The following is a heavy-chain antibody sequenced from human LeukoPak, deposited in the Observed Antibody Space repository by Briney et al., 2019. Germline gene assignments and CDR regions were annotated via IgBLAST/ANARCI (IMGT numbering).Heavy chain of an antibody. CDR3: ARTDYGDRRSSF. D-gene: IGHD4-17*01. CDR2: INHSGST. Sequence: SETLSLTCSVSGGSISGRRYYWGWIRQPPGKGLEWIGEINHSGSTNYNPSLKSRVTISVDTSKNQFSLRLSSVTAADTAVYYCARTDYGDRRSSFWGRGTLVTVSS. CDR1: GGSISGRRYY. V-gene: IGHV4-39*07. J-gene: IGHJ2*01.